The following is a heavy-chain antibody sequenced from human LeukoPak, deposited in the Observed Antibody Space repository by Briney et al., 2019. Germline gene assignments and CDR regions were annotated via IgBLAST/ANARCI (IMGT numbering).Heavy chain of an antibody. V-gene: IGHV4-39*07. D-gene: IGHD4-23*01. CDR2: INHSGST. J-gene: IGHJ4*02. CDR3: EIRPPSYGGFGGFDY. Sequence: PSETLSLTCTVSGGSISSSSYYWSWIRQPPGKGLEWIGEINHSGSTNYNPSLKSRVTISVDTSKNQFSLKLSSVTAADTAVYYCEIRPPSYGGFGGFDYWGQGTLVTVSS. CDR1: GGSISSSSYY.